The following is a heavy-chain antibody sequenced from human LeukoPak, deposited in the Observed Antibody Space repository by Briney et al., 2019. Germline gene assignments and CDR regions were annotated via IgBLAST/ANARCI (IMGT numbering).Heavy chain of an antibody. CDR2: IKSRADGGTI. J-gene: IGHJ4*02. Sequence: PGGSLRLSCAASGFTFSNYWMSWVRQAPGKGLEWVGRIKSRADGGTIDYAAPVKGRFTMSRDDSKNILYLQMNSLKAEDTAVYYCTRSSYTNSWFFYWGQGSLVTVSS. D-gene: IGHD2-8*01. CDR3: TRSSYTNSWFFY. CDR1: GFTFSNYW. V-gene: IGHV3-15*01.